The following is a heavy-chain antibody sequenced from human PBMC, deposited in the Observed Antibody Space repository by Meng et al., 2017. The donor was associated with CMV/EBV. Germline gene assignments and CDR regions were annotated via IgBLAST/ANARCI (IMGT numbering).Heavy chain of an antibody. D-gene: IGHD6-13*01. J-gene: IGHJ6*02. V-gene: IGHV3-30-3*01. CDR1: GFTFSSYA. CDR3: ARVRGNIAAGGGPNQRGYYYGMDV. CDR2: ISYDGSNK. Sequence: GESLKISCAASGFTFSSYAMHWVRQAPGKGLEWVAVISYDGSNKYYADSVKGRFTISRDNAKNSLYLQMNSLRAEDTAVYYCARVRGNIAAGGGPNQRGYYYGMDVWGQGTTVTVSS.